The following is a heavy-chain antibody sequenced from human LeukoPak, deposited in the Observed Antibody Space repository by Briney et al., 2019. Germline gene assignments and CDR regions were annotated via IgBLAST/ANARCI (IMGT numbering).Heavy chain of an antibody. CDR1: GFTFTNYW. Sequence: GGSLRLSCAASGFTFTNYWMTWVRQVPGKGLEWVANIHKAGSESYYVDSVKGRFAISRDNAKNSLYLQLSSLRVEDTAVYYCARVGAWELQRVFEYWGQGALVTVSS. D-gene: IGHD1-26*01. CDR2: IHKAGSES. V-gene: IGHV3-7*01. CDR3: ARVGAWELQRVFEY. J-gene: IGHJ4*02.